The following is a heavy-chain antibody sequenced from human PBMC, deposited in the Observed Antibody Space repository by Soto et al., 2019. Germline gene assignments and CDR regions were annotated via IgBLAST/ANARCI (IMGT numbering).Heavy chain of an antibody. J-gene: IGHJ5*02. CDR3: ARWWSGSRQGFDP. CDR2: IYYSGST. CDR1: GGSISSGDYY. V-gene: IGHV4-31*03. Sequence: PSETPSLTCTVSGGSISSGDYYWSWIRQHPGKGLEWIGYIYYSGSTYYNPSLKSRVTISVDTSKNQFSLKLSSVTAADTAVYYCARWWSGSRQGFDPWGQGTLVTVSS. D-gene: IGHD3-3*01.